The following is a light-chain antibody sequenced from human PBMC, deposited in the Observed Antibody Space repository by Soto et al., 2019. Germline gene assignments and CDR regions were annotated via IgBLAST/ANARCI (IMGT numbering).Light chain of an antibody. CDR3: QQYYDLPIT. CDR1: QDIDKY. Sequence: DIQMTQSPSSLSASVGDRVTINCHASQDIDKYLNCYQQKPGKAPKLLIDDVTNLETGVPSRFSGSGSGTHFTFTIGSLQPEDIATYYCQQYYDLPITFGQGTRLEIK. V-gene: IGKV1-33*01. J-gene: IGKJ5*01. CDR2: DVT.